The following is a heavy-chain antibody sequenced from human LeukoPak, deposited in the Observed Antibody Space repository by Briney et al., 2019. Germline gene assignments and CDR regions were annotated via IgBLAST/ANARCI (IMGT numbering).Heavy chain of an antibody. Sequence: GGSLRLSCAASGFTFSSYAMSWVRQAPGKGLEWVSAISASGGSTNNADSVKGRFTISRDNSKSILYLQMNSLRAEDTAVYYRAKISLYDFWSGYYKPYWYFDLWGRGTLVTVSS. J-gene: IGHJ2*01. CDR3: AKISLYDFWSGYYKPYWYFDL. CDR1: GFTFSSYA. V-gene: IGHV3-23*01. CDR2: ISASGGST. D-gene: IGHD3-3*01.